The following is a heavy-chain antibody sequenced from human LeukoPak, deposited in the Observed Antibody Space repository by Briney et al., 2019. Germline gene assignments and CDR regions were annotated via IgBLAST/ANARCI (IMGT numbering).Heavy chain of an antibody. Sequence: KPSETLSLTCAVSGYSISSGYYWGWIRQPPGEGLEWFGSIYHSGSTYYNPSLKSRVTISVDTSKNQFSLKLSSVTAADTAVYYCASLGTLRSWGQGTLVTVSS. D-gene: IGHD7-27*01. CDR3: ASLGTLRS. CDR2: IYHSGST. J-gene: IGHJ5*02. CDR1: GYSISSGYY. V-gene: IGHV4-38-2*01.